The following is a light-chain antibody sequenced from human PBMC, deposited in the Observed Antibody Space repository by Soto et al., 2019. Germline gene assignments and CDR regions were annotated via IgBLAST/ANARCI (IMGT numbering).Light chain of an antibody. J-gene: IGKJ4*01. CDR3: QQYNSYSRT. Sequence: DIQMSQSPSSLSASVGDKVTMTWRASQSISSWLAWYQQKPGKAPKLLIYKASSLESGVPSRFSGSGSGTEFTLTISSLQPDDFATYYCQQYNSYSRTFGGGTKVDIK. CDR2: KAS. V-gene: IGKV1-5*03. CDR1: QSISSW.